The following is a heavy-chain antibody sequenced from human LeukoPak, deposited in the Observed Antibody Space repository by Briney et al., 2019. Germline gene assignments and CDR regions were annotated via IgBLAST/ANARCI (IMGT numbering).Heavy chain of an antibody. V-gene: IGHV3-74*01. CDR3: TRGVVGNYGNFDC. J-gene: IGHJ4*02. D-gene: IGHD1-26*01. Sequence: GGSLRLSCAASGFTLSSYWMHWVRQAPGKGLVWVSRINSGGTTTDCADSVKGRFTISRDNAQNTLYLQMNSLRDEDTAVYYCTRGVVGNYGNFDCWGQGTLVTVSS. CDR2: INSGGTTT. CDR1: GFTLSSYW.